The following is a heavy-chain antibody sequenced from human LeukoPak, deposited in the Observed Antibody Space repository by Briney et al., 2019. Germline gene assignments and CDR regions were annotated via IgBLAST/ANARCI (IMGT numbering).Heavy chain of an antibody. CDR1: GYSISSGYY. J-gene: IGHJ4*02. V-gene: IGHV4-38-2*01. Sequence: SETLSLTCAVSGYSISSGYYWGWIRQPPGQVLEWIGSIYHSGSTYYNPSLKSRVTISVDTSKNQFSLKLSSVTAADTAVYYCARHVEDYFDYWGQGTLVTVSS. CDR2: IYHSGST. CDR3: ARHVEDYFDY.